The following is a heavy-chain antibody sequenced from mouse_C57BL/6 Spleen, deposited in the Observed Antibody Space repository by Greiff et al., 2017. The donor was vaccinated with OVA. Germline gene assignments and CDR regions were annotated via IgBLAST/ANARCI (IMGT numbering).Heavy chain of an antibody. CDR2: INPSNGGT. D-gene: IGHD2-2*01. CDR1: GYTFTSYW. CDR3: ARSERSYGYDRDFDV. J-gene: IGHJ1*03. Sequence: VQLQQPGTELVKPGASVKLSCKASGYTFTSYWMHWVKQRPGQGLEWIGNINPSNGGTNYNEKFKSKATLTVDKSSSTAYMQLSSLTSEDSAVYYCARSERSYGYDRDFDVWGTGTTVTVSS. V-gene: IGHV1-53*01.